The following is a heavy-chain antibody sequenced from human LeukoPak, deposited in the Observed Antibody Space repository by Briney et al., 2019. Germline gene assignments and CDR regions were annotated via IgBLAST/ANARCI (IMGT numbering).Heavy chain of an antibody. CDR1: GFTFSSYA. Sequence: GGSLRLSCAASGFTFSSYAMHWVRQAPGKGLEWVAVISYDGGNKYYADSVKGRFTISRDNSKNTLYLQMNSLRAEDTAVYYCARDGGGYDHGYYFDYWGQGTLVTVSS. V-gene: IGHV3-30-3*01. CDR3: ARDGGGYDHGYYFDY. D-gene: IGHD5-12*01. CDR2: ISYDGGNK. J-gene: IGHJ4*02.